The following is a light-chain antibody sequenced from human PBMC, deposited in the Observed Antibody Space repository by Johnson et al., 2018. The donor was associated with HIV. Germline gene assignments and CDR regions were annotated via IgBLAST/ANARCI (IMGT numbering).Light chain of an antibody. CDR1: SSNIGNNY. J-gene: IGLJ1*01. CDR2: DNN. Sequence: QSVLTQPPSVSAAPGQKVTISCSGSSSNIGNNYVSWYQQLPGTAPKLLIYDNNKRPSGIPDRFSGSKSGTSATLAITGLQTGDEAAYYCGTWDLSLSAGYVFGTGTKVTVL. V-gene: IGLV1-51*01. CDR3: GTWDLSLSAGYV.